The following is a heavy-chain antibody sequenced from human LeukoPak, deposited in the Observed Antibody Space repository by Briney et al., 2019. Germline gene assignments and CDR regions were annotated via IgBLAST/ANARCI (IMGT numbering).Heavy chain of an antibody. CDR1: GLTFSNAW. CDR3: TRHGKQLREDYYYYMDV. D-gene: IGHD6-6*01. Sequence: GGSLRLSCAASGLTFSNAWMSWVRQASGKGLEWVGRIRSKANSYATAYAASVKGRFTISRDDSKNTAYLQMNSLKTEDTAVYYCTRHGKQLREDYYYYMDVWGKGTTVTVSS. V-gene: IGHV3-73*01. CDR2: IRSKANSYAT. J-gene: IGHJ6*03.